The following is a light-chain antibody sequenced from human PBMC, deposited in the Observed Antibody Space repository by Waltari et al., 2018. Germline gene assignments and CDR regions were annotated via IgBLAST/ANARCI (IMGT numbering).Light chain of an antibody. V-gene: IGLV5-45*03. J-gene: IGLJ2*01. CDR1: SGINVGNSR. CDR2: YKSNSDQ. Sequence: QAVLTQPSSLSASPGASASLTCTLRSGINVGNSRRYWYQQKPGSPPQYLLRYKSNSDQHKVFRLPRRVSGSNDASANAGSLLISGLQSEDEADYYCMSWHNNAVVFGGGTTLTVL. CDR3: MSWHNNAVV.